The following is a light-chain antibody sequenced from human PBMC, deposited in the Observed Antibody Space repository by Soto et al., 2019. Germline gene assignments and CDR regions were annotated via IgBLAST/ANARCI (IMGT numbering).Light chain of an antibody. J-gene: IGLJ2*01. CDR2: RNN. V-gene: IGLV1-47*01. CDR1: SSNIGSNY. CDR3: AAWDDCLSGSVV. Sequence: QSVLTQPPSASGTPGQRVTISCSGSSSNIGSNYVYWYQQLPGTAPKLLIYRNNQRPSAGPDRFSGSKSGSSASLAISGLRSEDEGDYYCAAWDDCLSGSVVFGGGTKLTVL.